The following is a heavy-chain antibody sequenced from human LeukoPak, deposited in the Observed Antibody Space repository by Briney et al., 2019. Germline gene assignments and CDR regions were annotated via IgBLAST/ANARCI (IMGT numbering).Heavy chain of an antibody. J-gene: IGHJ4*02. Sequence: SVKVSCKASGGTFSSYAISWVRQAPGQGLEWMGGIIPIFGTANYAQKFQGRVTITTDESTSTAYMELSSLRSEDTAVYYCARAITIFGVVITYFDYGAREPWSPSPQ. V-gene: IGHV1-69*05. D-gene: IGHD3-3*01. CDR3: ARAITIFGVVITYFDY. CDR1: GGTFSSYA. CDR2: IIPIFGTA.